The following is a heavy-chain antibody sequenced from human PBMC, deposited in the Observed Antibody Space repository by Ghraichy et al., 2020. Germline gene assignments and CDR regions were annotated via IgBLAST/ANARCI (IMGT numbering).Heavy chain of an antibody. Sequence: GESLNISCAASGFTFSSYSMNWVRQAPGKGLEWVSSISSSSSYIYYADSVKGRFTISRDNAKNSLYLQMNSLRAEDTAVYYCARDPRDRLRFLEWPEGYWGQGTLVTVSS. CDR2: ISSSSSYI. J-gene: IGHJ4*02. CDR3: ARDPRDRLRFLEWPEGY. D-gene: IGHD3-3*01. CDR1: GFTFSSYS. V-gene: IGHV3-21*01.